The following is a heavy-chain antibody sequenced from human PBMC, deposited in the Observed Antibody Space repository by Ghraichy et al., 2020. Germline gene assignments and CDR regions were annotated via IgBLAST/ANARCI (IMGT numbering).Heavy chain of an antibody. CDR3: ARGGSYGDYDF. CDR2: INYSGST. Sequence: SQTLSLTCAVYGGSFSGYYWSWIRQPPGKGLEWIGDINYSGSTNCNPSLKSRVTISLDTSKNQFSLKLSSVTAADTAVYYCARGGSYGDYDFWGQGTLVTVSS. CDR1: GGSFSGYY. V-gene: IGHV4-34*01. D-gene: IGHD4-17*01. J-gene: IGHJ4*02.